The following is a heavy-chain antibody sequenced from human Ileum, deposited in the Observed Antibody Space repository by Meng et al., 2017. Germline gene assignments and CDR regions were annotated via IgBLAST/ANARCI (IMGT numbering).Heavy chain of an antibody. CDR2: TYYRSKWFN. CDR1: GDSVSSNSAA. V-gene: IGHV6-1*01. CDR3: ARGGGSYYHFDY. D-gene: IGHD1-26*01. Sequence: QLQYPPSGPGLVKPSQTLSPPCAISGDSVSSNSAAWNWSRQSPSRGLEWLGRTYYRSKWFNEYAVSVKSRITINPDTSENQFSLQLNSVTPEDAAVYYCARGGGSYYHFDYWGQGTLVTVSS. J-gene: IGHJ4*02.